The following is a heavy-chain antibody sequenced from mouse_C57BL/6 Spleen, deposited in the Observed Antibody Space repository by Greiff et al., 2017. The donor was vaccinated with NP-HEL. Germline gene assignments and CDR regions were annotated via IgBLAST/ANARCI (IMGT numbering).Heavy chain of an antibody. D-gene: IGHD1-1*01. CDR1: GYTFTSYW. V-gene: IGHV1-64*01. CDR2: IHPNSGST. CDR3: ARDYYGSSSAWFAY. Sequence: QVQLQQPGAELVKPGASVKLSCKASGYTFTSYWMHWVKQRPGQGLEWIGMIHPNSGSTNYNEKFKSKATLTVDKSSSTAYMQLSSLTSEDSAVYYCARDYYGSSSAWFAYWGQGTPVTVSA. J-gene: IGHJ3*01.